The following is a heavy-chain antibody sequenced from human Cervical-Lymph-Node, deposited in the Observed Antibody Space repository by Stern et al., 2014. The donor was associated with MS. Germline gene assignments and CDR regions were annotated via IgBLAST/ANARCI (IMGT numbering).Heavy chain of an antibody. CDR3: AKGPVKTLATFLAYFDS. J-gene: IGHJ4*02. CDR1: GFTFSSHA. CDR2: ISGSGGNT. D-gene: IGHD1-26*01. Sequence: EVHLVESGGGLVQPGGSLRLSCAASGFTFSSHAMTWVRQAPGKGLEWVSGISGSGGNTHYADSVKGRFTISRDNSKNTLYLQMNSLRAEDTAVYHCAKGPVKTLATFLAYFDSWGQGTLVTVSS. V-gene: IGHV3-23*04.